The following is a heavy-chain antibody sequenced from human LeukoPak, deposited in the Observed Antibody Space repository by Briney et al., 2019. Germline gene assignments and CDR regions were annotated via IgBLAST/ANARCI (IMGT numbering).Heavy chain of an antibody. J-gene: IGHJ4*02. CDR1: GGSISSDVYC. Sequence: SQTLSLTCSVSGGSISSDVYCCNWIRQHPGKGLEWIGYIYSRGNTYYNPCLKGRVHISVDTSKNQFSLKLSSVTAADTAVYYCARGGTEQQLDGFGYWGQGTLVTVSS. D-gene: IGHD6-13*01. CDR3: ARGGTEQQLDGFGY. V-gene: IGHV4-31*03. CDR2: IYSRGNT.